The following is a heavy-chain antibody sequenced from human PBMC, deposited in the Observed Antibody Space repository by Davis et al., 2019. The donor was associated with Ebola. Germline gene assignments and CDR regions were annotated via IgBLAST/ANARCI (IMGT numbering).Heavy chain of an antibody. Sequence: AASVKVSCKASGYTFTSYAMNWVRQAPGQGLEWMGWINTNTGNPTYAQGFTGRFVFSLDTSVSTAYLQISSLKAEDTAVYYCARGSALVIRSGMDVWGKGTTVTVSS. D-gene: IGHD3-9*01. CDR1: GYTFTSYA. V-gene: IGHV7-4-1*02. J-gene: IGHJ6*04. CDR3: ARGSALVIRSGMDV. CDR2: INTNTGNP.